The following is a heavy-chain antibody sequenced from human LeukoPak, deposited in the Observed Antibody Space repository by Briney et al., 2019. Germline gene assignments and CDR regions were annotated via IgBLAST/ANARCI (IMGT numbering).Heavy chain of an antibody. D-gene: IGHD6-19*01. CDR1: GGSFSGYY. Sequence: SETLSLTCAVYGGSFSGYYWRWIRQPPGKGLEWIGYIYYSGSTNYNPSLKSRVTISVGTSKNQFSLKLSSVTAADTAVYYCARHSVDAFDIWGQGTMVTVSS. CDR2: IYYSGST. CDR3: ARHSVDAFDI. J-gene: IGHJ3*02. V-gene: IGHV4-59*08.